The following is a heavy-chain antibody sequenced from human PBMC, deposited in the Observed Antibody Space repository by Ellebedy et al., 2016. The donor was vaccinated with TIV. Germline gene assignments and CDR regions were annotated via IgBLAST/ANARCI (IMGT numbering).Heavy chain of an antibody. D-gene: IGHD5-18*01. CDR3: ARHESGYSYGFLPPFDY. CDR1: GGSISSYY. Sequence: MPGGSLRLSCTVSGGSISSYYWSWIRQPPGKGLEWIGYIYYSGSTNYNPSLKSRVTISVDTSKNQFSLKLSSVTAADTAVYYCARHESGYSYGFLPPFDYWGQGTLVTVSS. CDR2: IYYSGST. J-gene: IGHJ4*02. V-gene: IGHV4-59*08.